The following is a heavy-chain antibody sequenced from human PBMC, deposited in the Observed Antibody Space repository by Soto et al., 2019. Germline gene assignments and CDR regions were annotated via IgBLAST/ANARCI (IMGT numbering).Heavy chain of an antibody. D-gene: IGHD1-26*01. CDR3: AQRQIVGAAI. CDR2: IYHTGST. Sequence: SETLSLTCGVFGGSISNSNWWTWVRQPPGKGLEWIGEIYHTGSTNYNSSLMSRVTISLDKPNNQFSLKLSSVTAADTAVYYCAQRQIVGAAIWGMGTLATVAS. J-gene: IGHJ4*02. V-gene: IGHV4-4*02. CDR1: GGSISNSNW.